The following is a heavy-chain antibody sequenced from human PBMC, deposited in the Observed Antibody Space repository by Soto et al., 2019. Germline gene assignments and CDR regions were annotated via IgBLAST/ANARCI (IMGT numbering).Heavy chain of an antibody. CDR2: MNPNSGNT. Sequence: QVQLVQSGAEVKKPGASAKVSCKASGYTFTSYDINWVRQATGQGLEWMGWMNPNSGNTGYAQKFQGRVTMTRNTSISTAYMELSSLRSEDTAVYYCARMVLLWFGELFGGHYYYMDVWGKGTTVTVSS. CDR3: ARMVLLWFGELFGGHYYYMDV. V-gene: IGHV1-8*01. CDR1: GYTFTSYD. D-gene: IGHD3-10*01. J-gene: IGHJ6*03.